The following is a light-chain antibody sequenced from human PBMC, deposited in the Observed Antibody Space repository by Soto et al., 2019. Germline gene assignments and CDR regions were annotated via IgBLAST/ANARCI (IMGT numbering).Light chain of an antibody. CDR2: GAS. CDR1: QSVSSSY. Sequence: EIVLTQSPDTLSLSPGERATLSCRASQSVSSSYLAWYQQKPGQAPRILIYGASSRATGIPDRFSGSGSGTDFTLTISRLEPEAFAVYYYQHYGRSPQNTFGQGTKLEIK. CDR3: QHYGRSPQNT. V-gene: IGKV3-20*01. J-gene: IGKJ2*01.